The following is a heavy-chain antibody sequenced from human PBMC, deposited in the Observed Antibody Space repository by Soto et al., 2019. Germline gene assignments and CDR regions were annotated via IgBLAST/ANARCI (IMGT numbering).Heavy chain of an antibody. CDR1: GFTFTGSA. CDR3: PREYDFWSGGVRRNGFDP. CDR2: IRSKATGYAA. V-gene: IGHV3-73*02. Sequence: VQLVESGGGLVQPGGSLKLSCAASGFTFTGSALHWVRQASGKGLEWVGRIRSKATGYAAEYAASVQGRFTISRDESKNTEYLRMNSLRTDDTAVYYCPREYDFWSGGVRRNGFDPWGQGTLVTVSS. J-gene: IGHJ5*02. D-gene: IGHD3-3*01.